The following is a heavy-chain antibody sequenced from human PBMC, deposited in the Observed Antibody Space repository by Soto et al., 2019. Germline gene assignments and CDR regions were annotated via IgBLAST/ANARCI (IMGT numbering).Heavy chain of an antibody. V-gene: IGHV4-34*01. CDR3: APYGSGIYYISRDQY. CDR2: IDHNGHT. Sequence: QVQLQQWGAGLLKPSETQSLTCAVYGGSFSGYCWSWIRQSPGKGLEWIGEIDHNGHTNYNPSLKSRVTISVDKSKNQSSLWLSSTTAADTATYHCAPYGSGIYYISRDQYWGLGTLVTVSS. CDR1: GGSFSGYC. D-gene: IGHD3-10*01. J-gene: IGHJ4*02.